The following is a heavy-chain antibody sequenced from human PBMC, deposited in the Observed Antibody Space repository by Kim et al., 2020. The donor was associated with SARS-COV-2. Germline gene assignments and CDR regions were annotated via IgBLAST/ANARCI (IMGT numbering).Heavy chain of an antibody. CDR2: ISSSSSYI. J-gene: IGHJ4*02. CDR3: ARDRTGTTLFDY. CDR1: GFTFSSYS. V-gene: IGHV3-21*01. Sequence: GGSLRLSCAASGFTFSSYSMNWVRQAPGKGLEWVSSISSSSSYIYYADSVKGRFTISRDNAKNSLYLQMNSLRAEDTAVYYCARDRTGTTLFDYWGQGTLVTVSS. D-gene: IGHD1-7*01.